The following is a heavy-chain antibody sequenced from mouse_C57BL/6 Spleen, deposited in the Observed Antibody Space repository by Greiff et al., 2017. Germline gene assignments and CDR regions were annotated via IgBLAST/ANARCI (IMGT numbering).Heavy chain of an antibody. CDR2: IWSGGST. CDR3: ARKKGLTGTDYAMDY. D-gene: IGHD4-1*01. V-gene: IGHV2-2*01. CDR1: GFSLTSYG. Sequence: VQLKESGPGLVQPSQSLSITCTVSGFSLTSYGVHWVRQSPGKGLEWLGVIWSGGSTDYNAAFISRLSISKDNSKTQVFFKMNSLQADDTAIYYCARKKGLTGTDYAMDYWGQGTSVTVSS. J-gene: IGHJ4*01.